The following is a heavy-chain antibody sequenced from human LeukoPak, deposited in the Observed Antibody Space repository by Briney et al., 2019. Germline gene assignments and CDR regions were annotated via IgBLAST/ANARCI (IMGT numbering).Heavy chain of an antibody. J-gene: IGHJ5*02. Sequence: EASVNLSCKASGGTLSSYAISWVRQTPGQGREWRGGITPIFGTANSTQKFQGRVTITADESTSTAYMELSRLRSDDTAVYYCARGLGSWYEGKEYNWFDPWGQGTLVTVSS. V-gene: IGHV1-69*13. CDR1: GGTLSSYA. CDR3: ARGLGSWYEGKEYNWFDP. D-gene: IGHD2-15*01. CDR2: ITPIFGTA.